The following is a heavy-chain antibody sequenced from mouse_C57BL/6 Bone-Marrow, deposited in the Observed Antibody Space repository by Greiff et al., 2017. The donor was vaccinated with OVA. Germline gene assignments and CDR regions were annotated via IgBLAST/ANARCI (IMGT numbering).Heavy chain of an antibody. J-gene: IGHJ3*01. Sequence: QVQLQQPGAELVRPGTSVKLSCKASGYTFTSYWMHWVKQRPGQGLEWIGVIDPSDSYTNYNQKFKGKATLTVDTSSSTAYMQLSSLESEDAAVYYCARRNRAGFAYWGQGTLVTVSA. CDR2: IDPSDSYT. CDR3: ARRNRAGFAY. V-gene: IGHV1-59*01. CDR1: GYTFTSYW. D-gene: IGHD3-1*01.